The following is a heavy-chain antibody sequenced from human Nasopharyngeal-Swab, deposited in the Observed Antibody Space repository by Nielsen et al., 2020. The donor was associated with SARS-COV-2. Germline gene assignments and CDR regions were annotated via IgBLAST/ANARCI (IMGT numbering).Heavy chain of an antibody. D-gene: IGHD2-2*01. CDR2: IYDSGNA. J-gene: IGHJ4*02. CDR1: GGSFRTGGFH. Sequence: SETLSLTCTVSGGSFRTGGFHWNWIRQHPGKGLEWIGYIYDSGNAYYNPSLKSRVTISVDTSKRQFSLKLASVTAADTAIYYCARGRAGHCTTNSCGDRPLDWGQGTLVVVSS. V-gene: IGHV4-31*03. CDR3: ARGRAGHCTTNSCGDRPLD.